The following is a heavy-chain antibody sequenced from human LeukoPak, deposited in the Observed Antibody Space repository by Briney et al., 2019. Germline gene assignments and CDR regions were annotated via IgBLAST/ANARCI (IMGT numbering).Heavy chain of an antibody. V-gene: IGHV4-31*03. J-gene: IGHJ4*02. Sequence: SQTLSLTCTVSGGSISSGGYYWSWIRQHPGKGLEWIGYIYYSGSTYYNPSLKSRVTISVDTSKNQFSLKLSSVTAADTAVYYCARGNPGVIDYWGQGTLVTVSS. CDR2: IYYSGST. CDR3: ARGNPGVIDY. CDR1: GGSISSGGYY. D-gene: IGHD3-10*01.